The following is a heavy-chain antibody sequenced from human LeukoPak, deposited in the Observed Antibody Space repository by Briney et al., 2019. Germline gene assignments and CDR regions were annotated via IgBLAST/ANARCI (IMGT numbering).Heavy chain of an antibody. D-gene: IGHD3-22*01. CDR2: ISYDGSNK. CDR1: GFTFDDYA. J-gene: IGHJ4*02. Sequence: GGSLRLSCAASGFTFDDYAMHWVRQAPGKGLEWVAVISYDGSNKYYADSVKGRFTISRDNSKNTLYLQMNSLRAEDTAVYYCAREDSSGYYFDYWGQGTLVTVSS. V-gene: IGHV3-30-3*01. CDR3: AREDSSGYYFDY.